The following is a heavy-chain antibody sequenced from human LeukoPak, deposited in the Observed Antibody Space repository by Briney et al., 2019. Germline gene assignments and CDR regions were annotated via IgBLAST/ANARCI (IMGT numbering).Heavy chain of an antibody. V-gene: IGHV3-21*01. D-gene: IGHD6-13*01. CDR1: GFTFSSYS. CDR2: ISSSSSYI. Sequence: PGGSVRLSRAASGFTFSSYSMNWVRQAPGKGLEWVSSISSSSSYIYYADSVKGRFIISRDNAKNSLYLQMNSLRAEDTAVYYCARAAAPKSNWFDPWGQGTPVTVSS. J-gene: IGHJ5*02. CDR3: ARAAAPKSNWFDP.